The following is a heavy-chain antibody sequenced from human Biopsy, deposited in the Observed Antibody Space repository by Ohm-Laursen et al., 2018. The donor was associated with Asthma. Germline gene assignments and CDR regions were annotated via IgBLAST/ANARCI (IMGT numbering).Heavy chain of an antibody. Sequence: TLSLTCTVSGGSISSGGYYWSWIRQHPGKGLEWIGYIYYSGSTYYNPSLKSRVSISLDTSKNQFSLSLTSVTAADTAVYYCARTTYGDDGFDPWGQGIGVTVSS. D-gene: IGHD4-17*01. J-gene: IGHJ5*02. CDR2: IYYSGST. CDR3: ARTTYGDDGFDP. V-gene: IGHV4-31*02. CDR1: GGSISSGGYY.